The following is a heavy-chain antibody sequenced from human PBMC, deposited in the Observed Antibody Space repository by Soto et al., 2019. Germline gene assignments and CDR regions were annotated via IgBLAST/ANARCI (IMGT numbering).Heavy chain of an antibody. J-gene: IGHJ4*02. D-gene: IGHD5-12*01. CDR3: AAGGGLPRYY. CDR1: GGSISSGGYS. CDR2: IYHSGST. Sequence: SETLSLTCAVSGGSISSGGYSWSWIRQPPGKGLEWIGYIYHSGSTYYNPSLKSRVTISVDRSKNQFSLKLSSVTAADTTVYYCAAGGGLPRYYWGQGILVTVSS. V-gene: IGHV4-30-2*01.